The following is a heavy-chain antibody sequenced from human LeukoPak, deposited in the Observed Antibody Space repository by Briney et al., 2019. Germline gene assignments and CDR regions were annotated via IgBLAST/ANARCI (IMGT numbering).Heavy chain of an antibody. CDR3: ARHGDTAVGWFDP. CDR2: ISHRGST. CDR1: GGSINNYY. D-gene: IGHD2-15*01. Sequence: SETLSLTCAVYGGSINNYYWNWIRQPPGKGLEWIGEISHRGSTNYNPSLKSRVIISVDTSKNQFSLRLNSVTAADTAVYYCARHGDTAVGWFDPWGRGTLVTVSS. V-gene: IGHV4-34*01. J-gene: IGHJ5*02.